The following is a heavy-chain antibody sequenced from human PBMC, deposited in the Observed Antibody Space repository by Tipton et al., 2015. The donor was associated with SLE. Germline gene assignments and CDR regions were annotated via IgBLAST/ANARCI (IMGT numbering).Heavy chain of an antibody. CDR3: AKDLRAADSDFWSGYYFDY. D-gene: IGHD3-3*01. CDR1: DGSIRSTNYY. Sequence: SLRLSCTVSDGSIRSTNYYWGWIRQPPGKGLEWVTDIKQDGSEKRYVDSVKGRFTISRDIAKNTVYLQMNGLRAEDTAVYYCAKDLRAADSDFWSGYYFDYWGQGALVAVSS. J-gene: IGHJ4*02. CDR2: IKQDGSEK. V-gene: IGHV3-7*03.